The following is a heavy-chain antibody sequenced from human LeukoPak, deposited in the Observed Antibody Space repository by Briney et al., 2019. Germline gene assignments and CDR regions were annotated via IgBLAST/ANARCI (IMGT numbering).Heavy chain of an antibody. CDR1: GFRFSDYN. CDR3: AKDPTGGSGSYYDY. Sequence: GGALRLSCAASGFRFSDYNMNWVRQVPGKGLEWVSYIQSVSLTIYYLDSVKGRFTISRDNAKNSLFLQMNSLRAEGTAVYYCAKDPTGGSGSYYDYWGQGTLVTVSS. CDR2: IQSVSLTI. V-gene: IGHV3-48*04. D-gene: IGHD3-10*01. J-gene: IGHJ4*02.